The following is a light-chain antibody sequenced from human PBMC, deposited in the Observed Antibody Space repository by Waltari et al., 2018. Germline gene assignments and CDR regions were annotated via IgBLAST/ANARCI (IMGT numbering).Light chain of an antibody. CDR3: SSYTSSSTLV. CDR1: SSHAGGYNH. V-gene: IGLV2-14*01. Sequence: QSALTQPASVSGSPGQSIPLPCTGTSSHAGGYNHFSWYQQHPGKAPKLLIYDVSKPPSGVSNRFSGSKSGNTASLTISGLQAEDEADYYCSSYTSSSTLVFGGGTKLTVL. J-gene: IGLJ2*01. CDR2: DVS.